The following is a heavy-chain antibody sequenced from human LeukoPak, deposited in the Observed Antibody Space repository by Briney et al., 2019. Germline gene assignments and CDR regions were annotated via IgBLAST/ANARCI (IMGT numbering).Heavy chain of an antibody. J-gene: IGHJ4*02. CDR1: GGSISSDY. CDR2: IYYRGST. V-gene: IGHV4-59*01. Sequence: SETLSLACTVSGGSISSDYWSWIRQPPGKGLEWIGYIYYRGSTNYNPSLKSRVTISVDTSKNQFSLKLSSVTAADTAVYYCARLSGYSSGHYYSDYWGQGTLVTVSS. D-gene: IGHD3-22*01. CDR3: ARLSGYSSGHYYSDY.